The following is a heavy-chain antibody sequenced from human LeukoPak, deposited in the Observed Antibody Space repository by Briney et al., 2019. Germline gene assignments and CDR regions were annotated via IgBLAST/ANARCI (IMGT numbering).Heavy chain of an antibody. CDR1: GYTFTSYG. CDR3: ARDPTRGYNYGYLDY. D-gene: IGHD5-18*01. V-gene: IGHV1-18*01. CDR2: ISAYNGNT. J-gene: IGHJ4*02. Sequence: ASVKVSCKASGYTFTSYGISWVRQAPGQGLEWMGWISAYNGNTNYAQKLQGRVTMTTDTSTSTAYMELRSLRVEDTAVYYCARDPTRGYNYGYLDYWGQGALVAVSS.